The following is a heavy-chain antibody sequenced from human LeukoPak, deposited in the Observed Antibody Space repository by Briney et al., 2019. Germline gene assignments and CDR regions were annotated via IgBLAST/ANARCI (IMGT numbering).Heavy chain of an antibody. V-gene: IGHV3-7*01. D-gene: IGHD3-22*01. Sequence: GGSLRLSCAASGFTFSSNWMSWVRQAPGKGLEWVSNINQDGSEKYYVDSVKGRFTISRDNAKNSLYLQMNSLRAEDTAVYYCARESLSYYYDSSGYSSYYFDYWGQGTLVTVSS. CDR1: GFTFSSNW. CDR2: INQDGSEK. CDR3: ARESLSYYYDSSGYSSYYFDY. J-gene: IGHJ4*02.